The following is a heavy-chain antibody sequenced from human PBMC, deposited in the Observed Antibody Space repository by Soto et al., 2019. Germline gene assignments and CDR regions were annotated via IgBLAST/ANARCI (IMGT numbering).Heavy chain of an antibody. Sequence: ASVKVSCKASGYTFSDFGISWVRQAPGQGLEWMGWISPYNGDTKYTRKLQGRVTMTTDTSTGTAYMELRSLRSDDTAVYYCAREYSSGGSCYGVDYWGQGSLFTVSS. CDR2: ISPYNGDT. J-gene: IGHJ4*02. CDR1: GYTFSDFG. V-gene: IGHV1-18*01. CDR3: AREYSSGGSCYGVDY. D-gene: IGHD2-15*01.